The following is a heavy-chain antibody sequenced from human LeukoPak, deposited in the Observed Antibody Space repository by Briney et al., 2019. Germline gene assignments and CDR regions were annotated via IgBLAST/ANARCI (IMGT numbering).Heavy chain of an antibody. D-gene: IGHD6-13*01. CDR1: RYTHHIYY. CDR3: ATNSSTWLSDMAV. V-gene: IGHV1-8*01. CDR2: INANSVNT. J-gene: IGHJ6*04. Sequence: ASVKVSCKACRYTHHIYYKNGVRQATGQGRERMGWINANSVNTDYAQKFQGRDTMTRNTSISTAYIELSSLRSEATTLYYYATNSSTWLSDMAVWGKGTTVTVSS.